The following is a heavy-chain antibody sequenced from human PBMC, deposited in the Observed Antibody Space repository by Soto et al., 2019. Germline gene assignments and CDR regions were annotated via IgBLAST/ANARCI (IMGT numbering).Heavy chain of an antibody. CDR1: GYTFTSYA. D-gene: IGHD3-16*02. V-gene: IGHV1-3*01. CDR3: ARVYPVLSSDYYYGMDV. J-gene: IGHJ6*02. Sequence: ASVKVSCKASGYTFTSYAMHWVRQAPGQRLEWMGWTNAGNGNTKYSQKFQGRVTITRDTSASTAYMELSSLRSEDTAVYYCARVYPVLSSDYYYGMDVWGQGTTEPVSS. CDR2: TNAGNGNT.